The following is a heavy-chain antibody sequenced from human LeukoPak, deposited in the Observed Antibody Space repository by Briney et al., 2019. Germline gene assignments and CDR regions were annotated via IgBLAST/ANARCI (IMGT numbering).Heavy chain of an antibody. Sequence: PGRSLRLSCAASGFTFDDYAMHWVRQAPGKDLEWVSGITWNSGSMGYADSVKGRFTISRDNAKNTLYLQMNSLRAEDTAVYYCARNSGSYAFDSWGQGTLVTVSS. D-gene: IGHD1-26*01. V-gene: IGHV3-9*01. J-gene: IGHJ4*02. CDR2: ITWNSGSM. CDR3: ARNSGSYAFDS. CDR1: GFTFDDYA.